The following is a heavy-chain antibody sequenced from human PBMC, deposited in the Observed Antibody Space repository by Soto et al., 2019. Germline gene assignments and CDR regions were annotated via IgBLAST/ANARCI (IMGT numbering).Heavy chain of an antibody. CDR2: IKQDGSEK. CDR3: AREYYDILTGYYHPDY. J-gene: IGHJ4*02. V-gene: IGHV3-7*01. Sequence: GGSLRLSCAASGFTFSSYWMSWVRQAPGKGLEWVANIKQDGSEKYYVDSVKGRFTISRDNAKNSLYLQMNSLRAEDTAVYYCAREYYDILTGYYHPDYWGQGTLVTVSS. D-gene: IGHD3-9*01. CDR1: GFTFSSYW.